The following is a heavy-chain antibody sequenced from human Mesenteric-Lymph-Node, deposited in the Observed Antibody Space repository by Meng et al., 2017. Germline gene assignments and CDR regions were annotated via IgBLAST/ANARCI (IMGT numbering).Heavy chain of an antibody. CDR2: IYSGGST. Sequence: GESLKISCAASGFTVSSNYMSWVRQALGKGLEWVSVIYSGGSTYYADSVKGRFTISRDNSKNTLYLQMNSLRAEDTAVYYCARGSGYSSSWGVTYYFDYWGQGTLVTVSS. CDR3: ARGSGYSSSWGVTYYFDY. CDR1: GFTVSSNY. V-gene: IGHV3-66*02. J-gene: IGHJ4*02. D-gene: IGHD6-13*01.